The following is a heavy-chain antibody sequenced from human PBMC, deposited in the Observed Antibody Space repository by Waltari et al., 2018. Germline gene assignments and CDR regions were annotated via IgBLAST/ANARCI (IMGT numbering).Heavy chain of an antibody. CDR1: GYTLTELS. D-gene: IGHD4-17*01. CDR2: FDPEDGQT. Sequence: QVQLVQSGAEVKKPGASVKVSCKVSGYTLTELSMHWVRQAPGKGLEWMGGFDPEDGQTSYAQKFEGRVTMTEDTATDTAYMELSSLRAEDTAVYYCATPPGHGDYWYFDLWGRGTLVTVSS. J-gene: IGHJ2*01. CDR3: ATPPGHGDYWYFDL. V-gene: IGHV1-24*01.